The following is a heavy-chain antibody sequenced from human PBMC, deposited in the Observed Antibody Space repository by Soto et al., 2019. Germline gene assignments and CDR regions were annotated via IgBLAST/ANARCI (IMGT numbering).Heavy chain of an antibody. J-gene: IGHJ6*02. CDR3: ASGFYDFWSGYYSGFCGMDV. V-gene: IGHV1-3*01. CDR1: GYTFTNYA. CDR2: INAGNGNT. Sequence: GASVKVSCKATGYTFTNYAVNWVRKAPGQRPEWMGWINAGNGNTKYSQKFQGRVTITRDTSASTAYMELSSLRSGDTAVYYCASGFYDFWSGYYSGFCGMDVWGQGTTVTAP. D-gene: IGHD3-3*01.